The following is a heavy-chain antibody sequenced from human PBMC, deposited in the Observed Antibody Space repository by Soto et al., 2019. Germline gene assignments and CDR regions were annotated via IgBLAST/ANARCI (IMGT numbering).Heavy chain of an antibody. V-gene: IGHV4-59*01. CDR3: ARARHCSGGSCYWFDP. CDR1: GGSISSYY. Sequence: SETLSLTCTVSGGSISSYYWSWIRQPPGKGLEWIGYIYYSGSTNYNPSLKSRVTISADTSKNQFSLKLSSVTAADTAVYYCARARHCSGGSCYWFDPWGQGTLVTVSS. CDR2: IYYSGST. D-gene: IGHD2-15*01. J-gene: IGHJ5*02.